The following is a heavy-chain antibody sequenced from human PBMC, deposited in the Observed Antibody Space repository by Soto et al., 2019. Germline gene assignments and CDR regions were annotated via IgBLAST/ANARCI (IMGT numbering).Heavy chain of an antibody. J-gene: IGHJ4*02. CDR1: GYTFTSYG. CDR2: ISAYNGNT. D-gene: IGHD3-22*01. Sequence: QVQLVQSGAEVKRPGASVKVSCKASGYTFTSYGISWVRQAPGQGLEWMGWISAYNGNTNYAQKLQGRVTMTTDTSTSTAYMELRSLRSDDTAVYYCARDSSGGSGYSLPYFDYWGQGTLVTVSS. V-gene: IGHV1-18*04. CDR3: ARDSSGGSGYSLPYFDY.